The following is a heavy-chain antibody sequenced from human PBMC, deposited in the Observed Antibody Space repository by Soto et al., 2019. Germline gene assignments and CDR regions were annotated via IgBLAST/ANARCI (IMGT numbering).Heavy chain of an antibody. V-gene: IGHV4-31*03. CDR3: ARVEFGTTMVRGVGWFDP. J-gene: IGHJ5*02. Sequence: SETLSLTCTVSGGSISSGGYYWSWIRQHPGKGLEWIGYIYYSGSTYYNPSLKSRVTISVDTSKNQFSLKLSSVTAADTAVYYCARVEFGTTMVRGVGWFDPWSQGTLVTVSS. CDR2: IYYSGST. D-gene: IGHD3-10*01. CDR1: GGSISSGGYY.